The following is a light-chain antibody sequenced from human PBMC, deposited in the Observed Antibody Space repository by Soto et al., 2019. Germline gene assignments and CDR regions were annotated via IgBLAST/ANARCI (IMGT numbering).Light chain of an antibody. V-gene: IGLV1-44*01. CDR3: GAWDDSLNGYV. CDR2: SND. Sequence: QAVVTQPPSASGTPGQRVTISCSGSSSNIGSNTVNWYQQLPGTAPKLLIYSNDQRPSGVPDRFSGSKSGTSASLAISGLQSEAEADYYCGAWDDSLNGYVFGTGTKVTVL. J-gene: IGLJ1*01. CDR1: SSNIGSNT.